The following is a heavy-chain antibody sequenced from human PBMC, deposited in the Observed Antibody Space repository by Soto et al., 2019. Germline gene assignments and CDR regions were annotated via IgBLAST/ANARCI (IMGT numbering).Heavy chain of an antibody. V-gene: IGHV3-23*01. CDR3: AKGTPIAVAGTEGEFDY. Sequence: GGSLRLSCAASGFTFSSYAMSWVRQAPGKGLEWVSAISGSGGSTYYADSVKGRFTISRDNSKNTLYLQMNSLRAEDTAVYYCAKGTPIAVAGTEGEFDYWGQGTLVTVSS. CDR2: ISGSGGST. J-gene: IGHJ4*02. D-gene: IGHD6-19*01. CDR1: GFTFSSYA.